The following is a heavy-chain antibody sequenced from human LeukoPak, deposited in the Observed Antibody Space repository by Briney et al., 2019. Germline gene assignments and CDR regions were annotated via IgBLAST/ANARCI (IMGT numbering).Heavy chain of an antibody. CDR3: ARGDRGVGAEDGELDY. CDR2: IYYSGST. CDR1: GGSISSYY. D-gene: IGHD5-24*01. V-gene: IGHV4-59*12. Sequence: SETLSLTCTVFGGSISSYYWSWIRQPPGKGLEWIGYIYYSGSTNYNPSLKSRVTISIDTSKNQFSLKLSSVTAADTAVYYCARGDRGVGAEDGELDYWGQGTLVTVSS. J-gene: IGHJ4*02.